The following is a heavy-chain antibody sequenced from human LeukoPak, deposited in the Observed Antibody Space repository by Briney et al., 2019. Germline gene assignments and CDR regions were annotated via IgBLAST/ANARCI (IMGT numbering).Heavy chain of an antibody. V-gene: IGHV4-59*08. CDR1: GDSIGSYY. Sequence: SETLSLTCTVSGDSIGSYYWSWIRQPPGKGLEWIGYIYYSGDTDYNPSLKSRVTISVDTSKNQFSLKLSSVTAADTAVYYCARHGPLYEYFYYNMDVWGQGTTVTVSS. J-gene: IGHJ6*02. CDR3: ARHGPLYEYFYYNMDV. D-gene: IGHD5/OR15-5a*01. CDR2: IYYSGDT.